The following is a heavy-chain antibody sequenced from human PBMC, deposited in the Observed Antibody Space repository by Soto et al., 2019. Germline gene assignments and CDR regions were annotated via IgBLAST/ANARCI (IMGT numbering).Heavy chain of an antibody. D-gene: IGHD3-22*01. CDR1: GFTFSSYA. CDR2: ISGSGGST. Sequence: PGGSLRLSCAASGFTFSSYAMSWVRQAPGKGLEWVSAISGSGGSTYYADSVKGRFTISRDNSKNTLYLQMNSLRAEDTAVYYCAKRDGDYYDSSGYLEYFQHWGQGTLVTVSS. J-gene: IGHJ1*01. CDR3: AKRDGDYYDSSGYLEYFQH. V-gene: IGHV3-23*01.